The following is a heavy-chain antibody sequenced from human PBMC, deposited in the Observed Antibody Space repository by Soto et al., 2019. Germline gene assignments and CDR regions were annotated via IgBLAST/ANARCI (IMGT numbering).Heavy chain of an antibody. D-gene: IGHD1-20*01. CDR2: IYYRGST. J-gene: IGHJ4*01. Sequence: QVQLQESGPGLVKPSQTLSLTCTVSGCSISSGGYYWSWIRQHPGKGLEWLGYIYYRGSTYYNPSLKSRVTITIDTSKNQFSLKLSSVTAADTAGYYCARFIPGTGSDYWGHGTLVTVSP. V-gene: IGHV4-31*03. CDR1: GCSISSGGYY. CDR3: ARFIPGTGSDY.